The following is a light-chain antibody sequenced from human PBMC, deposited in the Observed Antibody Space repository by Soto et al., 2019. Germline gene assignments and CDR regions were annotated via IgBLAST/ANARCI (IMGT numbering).Light chain of an antibody. J-gene: IGKJ5*01. CDR2: AAS. CDR3: QHNGRS. CDR1: ESVGSTY. V-gene: IGKV3-20*01. Sequence: IVLTQSPGTLSLSPGDRSTVSCRASESVGSTYVAWYQQKPGQAPRLLIYAASTRATGISDRFSGSGSGTDFTFVISRLDPDDFAVYYCQHNGRSFGQGTRLEIK.